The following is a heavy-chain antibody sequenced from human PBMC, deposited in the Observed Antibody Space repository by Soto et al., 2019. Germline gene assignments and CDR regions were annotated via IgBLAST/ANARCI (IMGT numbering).Heavy chain of an antibody. Sequence: QVQLVQSGAEVKKPGSSVKVSCKASGGTFSSYTLNWVRQARGQGLEWMGRIIPILDIADYAQKLQGRVTITADKSTNTAYLELSNLRSEDTAVYYCARVGDDRYYTMDVWGQGTTVTVSS. CDR3: ARVGDDRYYTMDV. CDR2: IIPILDIA. D-gene: IGHD3-16*01. J-gene: IGHJ6*02. V-gene: IGHV1-69*02. CDR1: GGTFSSYT.